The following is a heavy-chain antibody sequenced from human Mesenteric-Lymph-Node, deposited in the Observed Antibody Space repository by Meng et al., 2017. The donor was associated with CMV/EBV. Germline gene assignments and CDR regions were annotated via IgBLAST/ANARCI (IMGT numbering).Heavy chain of an antibody. D-gene: IGHD5-18*01. Sequence: GGSLRLSCAASGFTFSSCWMHWVRQAPGKGLVWVSRIDSDGSTTNYADSVKGRFTISRDNAKNTLYLQMNSLRAEDTAVYYCAREDVDTAMYFWGQGTLVTVSS. CDR1: GFTFSSCW. CDR2: IDSDGSTT. CDR3: AREDVDTAMYF. J-gene: IGHJ4*02. V-gene: IGHV3-74*01.